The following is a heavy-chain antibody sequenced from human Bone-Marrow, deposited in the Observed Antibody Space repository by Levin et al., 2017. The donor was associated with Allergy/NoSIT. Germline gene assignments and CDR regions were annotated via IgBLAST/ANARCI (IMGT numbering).Heavy chain of an antibody. D-gene: IGHD1-7*01. J-gene: IGHJ4*02. CDR2: INPNSGGT. CDR3: ARDRYWNSGRFIFDY. Sequence: ASVKVSCKASGYTFTGYYMHWVRQAPGQGLEWMGRINPNSGGTNYAQKFQGRVTMTRDTSISTAYMELSRLRSDDTAVYYCARDRYWNSGRFIFDYWGQGTLVTVSS. CDR1: GYTFTGYY. V-gene: IGHV1-2*06.